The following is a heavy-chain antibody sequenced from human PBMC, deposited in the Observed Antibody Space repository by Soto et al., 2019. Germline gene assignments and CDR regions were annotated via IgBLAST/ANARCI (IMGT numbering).Heavy chain of an antibody. Sequence: GGSLRLSCAASGFTFSSYAMSWVRQAPGKGLEWVSAISGSGGSTYYADSVKGRFTISRDNSKNTLYLQMNSLRAEDTAVYYCAKELQKIRGAYNWFDPWGQGTLVTVSS. V-gene: IGHV3-23*01. D-gene: IGHD3-10*01. CDR1: GFTFSSYA. CDR2: ISGSGGST. J-gene: IGHJ5*02. CDR3: AKELQKIRGAYNWFDP.